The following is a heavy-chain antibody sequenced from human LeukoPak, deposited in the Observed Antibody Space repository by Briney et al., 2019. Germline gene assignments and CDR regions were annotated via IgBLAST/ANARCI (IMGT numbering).Heavy chain of an antibody. CDR2: IYHSGST. D-gene: IGHD4-17*01. V-gene: IGHV4-34*01. J-gene: IGHJ5*02. Sequence: SETLSLTCAVYGGSFSGYYWSWIRQPPGKGLEWIGYIYHSGSTYYNPSLKSRVTISVDRSKNQFSLKLSSVTAADTAVYYCARATHGDYAWFDPWGQGTLVTVSS. CDR1: GGSFSGYY. CDR3: ARATHGDYAWFDP.